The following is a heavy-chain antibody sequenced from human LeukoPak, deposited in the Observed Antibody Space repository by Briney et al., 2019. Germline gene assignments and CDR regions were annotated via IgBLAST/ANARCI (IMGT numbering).Heavy chain of an antibody. CDR3: ARESPSYCSGGSCYSYYFDY. CDR2: IYSGGST. V-gene: IGHV3-66*01. Sequence: GGSLRLSCAASGFTVSSNYMSWVRQAPGKGLEWVSVIYSGGSTYYADSVKGRFTISRDNSKNTLYLQMNSLRAEDKAVYYCARESPSYCSGGSCYSYYFDYWGQGTLVTVSS. D-gene: IGHD2-15*01. CDR1: GFTVSSNY. J-gene: IGHJ4*02.